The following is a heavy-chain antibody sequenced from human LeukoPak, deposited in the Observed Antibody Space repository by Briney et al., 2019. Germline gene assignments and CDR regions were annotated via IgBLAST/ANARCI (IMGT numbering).Heavy chain of an antibody. J-gene: IGHJ6*02. CDR3: ARDQLLRYFDWLFYYYYGMDV. D-gene: IGHD3-9*01. CDR1: GFTFSSYA. Sequence: PGGSLRLSCAASGFTFSSYAMSWVRQAPGKGLEWVSAISGSGGSTYYADSVKGRFTISRDNSKNTLYLQMNSLRAEDTAVYYCARDQLLRYFDWLFYYYYGMDVWGQGTTVTVSS. CDR2: ISGSGGST. V-gene: IGHV3-23*01.